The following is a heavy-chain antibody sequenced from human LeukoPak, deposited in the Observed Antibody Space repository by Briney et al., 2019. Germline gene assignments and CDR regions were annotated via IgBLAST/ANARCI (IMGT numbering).Heavy chain of an antibody. V-gene: IGHV1-18*01. Sequence: GASVKVSCKASGYTFTSYGISWVRQAPGQGLEWMGWISAYNGNTNYAQKFQGRVTITADKSTSTAYMELSSLRSEDTAVYYCASSTVTTAYGRGYWGQGTLVTVSS. D-gene: IGHD4-11*01. CDR3: ASSTVTTAYGRGY. CDR2: ISAYNGNT. J-gene: IGHJ4*02. CDR1: GYTFTSYG.